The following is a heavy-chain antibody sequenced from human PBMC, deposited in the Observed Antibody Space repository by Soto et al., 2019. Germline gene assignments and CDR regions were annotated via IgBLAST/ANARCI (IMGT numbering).Heavy chain of an antibody. V-gene: IGHV1-69*06. Sequence: QVQLVQSGAEVKKPGSSVKVSCKASGGTFSSNAISWVRQAPGQGLEWMGGIIPIYASPNYAHNFQGRVTVTADKATSTAYLELSRLKFADSAIYYCAVTVTGSRSPLAHWGRGTLVIVSS. D-gene: IGHD3-9*01. CDR2: IIPIYASP. CDR1: GGTFSSNA. J-gene: IGHJ4*02. CDR3: AVTVTGSRSPLAH.